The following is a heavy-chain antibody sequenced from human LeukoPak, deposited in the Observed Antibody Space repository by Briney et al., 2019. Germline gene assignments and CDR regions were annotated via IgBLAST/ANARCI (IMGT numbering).Heavy chain of an antibody. D-gene: IGHD3-10*01. CDR2: INHSGST. CDR1: GASFSGYS. Sequence: NSSETLSLTCAFYGASFSGYSWSWIRQPPGKGLEWIGEINHSGSTNYNPSLKSRVTISVDTSKNQFSLKLSSVTAADTAVYYCARRVLLLYYFDYWGQGTLVTVSS. V-gene: IGHV4-34*01. J-gene: IGHJ4*02. CDR3: ARRVLLLYYFDY.